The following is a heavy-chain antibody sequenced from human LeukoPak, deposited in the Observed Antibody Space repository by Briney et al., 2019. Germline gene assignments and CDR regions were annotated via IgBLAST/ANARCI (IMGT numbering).Heavy chain of an antibody. CDR2: IRGSGSTT. CDR1: GFTVSSKY. CDR3: ARDVGDIARPKPNWFDP. V-gene: IGHV3-23*01. J-gene: IGHJ5*02. Sequence: PGGSLRLSCAASGFTVSSKYMTWVRQVPGKGLEWVSAIRGSGSTTYYADSVRGRFTISRDNSKNTLYLQMNSLRVEDTAVYYCARDVGDIARPKPNWFDPWGQGTLVTVSS. D-gene: IGHD2-21*01.